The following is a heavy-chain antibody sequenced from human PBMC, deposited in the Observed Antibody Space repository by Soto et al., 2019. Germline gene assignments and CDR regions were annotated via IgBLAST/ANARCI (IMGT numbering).Heavy chain of an antibody. D-gene: IGHD5-12*01. CDR2: IYFNGNT. V-gene: IGHV4-30-4*01. J-gene: IGHJ4*02. CDR3: ARELSGYSYGPGEVY. CDR1: GDSISSGDYY. Sequence: NPSETLSLTCSVSGDSISSGDYYWTWIRQPPGQGLEWIGNIYFNGNTNYNPSLQSRVIISLETSKNQVSLKLTSLTAADTAVYYCARELSGYSYGPGEVYWGQGTLVTVSS.